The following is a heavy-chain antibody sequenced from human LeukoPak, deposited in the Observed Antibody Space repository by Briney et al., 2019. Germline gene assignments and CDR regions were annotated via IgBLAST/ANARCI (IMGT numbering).Heavy chain of an antibody. CDR1: GFTFSSYA. Sequence: GGSLRLSCAASGFTFSSYAMSWVRQAPGKGLEWVSAISGSGGSTYYADSVKGRFTISRDNSKNTLYLQMNSLRAEDTAVYYCAKGGSDYSNPWVPHFDYWGQGTLVTVSS. J-gene: IGHJ4*02. CDR3: AKGGSDYSNPWVPHFDY. V-gene: IGHV3-23*01. D-gene: IGHD4-11*01. CDR2: ISGSGGST.